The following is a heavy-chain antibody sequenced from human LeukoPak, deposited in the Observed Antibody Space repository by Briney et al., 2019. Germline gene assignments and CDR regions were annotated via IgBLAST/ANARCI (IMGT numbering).Heavy chain of an antibody. D-gene: IGHD4-17*01. CDR1: GFTVSSNY. CDR2: IYSGGST. J-gene: IGHJ3*02. V-gene: IGHV3-53*01. CDR3: AGPTVTTASGAFDI. Sequence: GGSLRLSCAASGFTVSSNYMSWVRQAPGKGLEWVSVIYSGGSTYYADSVKGRFTISRDNSKNTLYLQMNSLRAEDTAVYYCAGPTVTTASGAFDIWGQGTMVTVSS.